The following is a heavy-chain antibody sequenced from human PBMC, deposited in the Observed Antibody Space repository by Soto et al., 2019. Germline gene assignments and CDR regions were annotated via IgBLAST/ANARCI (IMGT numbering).Heavy chain of an antibody. CDR1: GSRFSNYV. CDR3: AREGRGKKAGYNGLVSLGY. D-gene: IGHD2-8*01. V-gene: IGHV1-69*06. J-gene: IGHJ4*02. CDR2: IIPIFTST. Sequence: QVQLVQSGAEVKTPGSSLKVSCKVSGSRFSNYVISWVRQAPGHGLEWLGRIIPIFTSTKYAQNFQGRVTITADKSTSTASLELSSLRADDPAVYYCAREGRGKKAGYNGLVSLGYWGQGTLVTVS.